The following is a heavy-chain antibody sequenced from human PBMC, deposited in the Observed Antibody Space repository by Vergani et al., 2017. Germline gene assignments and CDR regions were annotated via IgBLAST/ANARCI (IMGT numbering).Heavy chain of an antibody. D-gene: IGHD3-9*01. Sequence: QVQLQESGPGLVKPSQTLSLTCTVSGGSFSTGGQSWTWLRQSAGKGLEWIGRIYTSGATNYNPPLRSRAIMSVDASKKQFSLKLTSVTAADTAVYYCARDLAYYDILTGYYPYYYYMDVWGKGTTVTVSS. V-gene: IGHV4-61*02. CDR2: IYTSGAT. CDR3: ARDLAYYDILTGYYPYYYYMDV. CDR1: GGSFSTGGQS. J-gene: IGHJ6*03.